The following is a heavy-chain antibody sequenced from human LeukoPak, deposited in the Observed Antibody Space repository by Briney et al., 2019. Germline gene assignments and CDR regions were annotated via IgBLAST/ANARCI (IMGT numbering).Heavy chain of an antibody. V-gene: IGHV4-34*01. CDR2: INYSGST. J-gene: IGHJ4*02. D-gene: IGHD3-22*01. CDR1: GGSFSGYY. CDR3: ASLHDSSGSNDY. Sequence: PSETLSLTCAVYGGSFSGYYWSWIRQPPGKGLEWIGEINYSGSTNYNLSLKSRVSMSVDTSKNQFSLKLSSVSAADTAVYYCASLHDSSGSNDYWGQGTLVTVSS.